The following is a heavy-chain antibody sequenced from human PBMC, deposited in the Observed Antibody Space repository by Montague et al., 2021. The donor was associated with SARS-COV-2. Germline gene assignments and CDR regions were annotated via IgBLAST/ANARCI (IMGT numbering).Heavy chain of an antibody. J-gene: IGHJ6*02. V-gene: IGHV4-61*02. CDR2: IYTSGNT. D-gene: IGHD6-13*01. Sequence: TLSLTCTVSGGSISSGSYYWSWLRQPAGKRLEWIGRIYTSGNTNSNPSLKSLVTISVDTSKNQFSLKLSSVTAADTAVYDCAGGPAGTYYYGMDVWGQGTTVAVSS. CDR3: AGGPAGTYYYGMDV. CDR1: GGSISSGSYY.